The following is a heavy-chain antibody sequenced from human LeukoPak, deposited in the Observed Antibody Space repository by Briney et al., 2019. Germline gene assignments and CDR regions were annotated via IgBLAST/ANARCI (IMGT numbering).Heavy chain of an antibody. J-gene: IGHJ4*02. CDR2: IYYSGTT. CDR1: GGSISSSTYY. CDR3: ARGGSSGYIY. V-gene: IGHV4-39*01. D-gene: IGHD3-22*01. Sequence: SETLSLTCTVSGGSISSSTYYWGWIRQPPGKGLEWIGTIYYSGTTNYNPSLKSRVTISVDTSKNQFSLKLSSVTAADTAVYYCARGGSSGYIYWGQGTLVTVSS.